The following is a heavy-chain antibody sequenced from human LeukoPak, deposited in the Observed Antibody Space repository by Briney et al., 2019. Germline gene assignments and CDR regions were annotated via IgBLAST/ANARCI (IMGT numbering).Heavy chain of an antibody. D-gene: IGHD1-26*01. CDR3: ARDLRHSGTYYLDY. J-gene: IGHJ4*02. Sequence: ASVKGSCKASDYTFTNYAISGVGQAAGQGVEWMGWISAYNGNTSYAQKLQGRVSMTTDTSTSTAYMELRNLRSDDTAVYYCARDLRHSGTYYLDYWGQGTLVTVSS. CDR1: DYTFTNYA. CDR2: ISAYNGNT. V-gene: IGHV1-18*01.